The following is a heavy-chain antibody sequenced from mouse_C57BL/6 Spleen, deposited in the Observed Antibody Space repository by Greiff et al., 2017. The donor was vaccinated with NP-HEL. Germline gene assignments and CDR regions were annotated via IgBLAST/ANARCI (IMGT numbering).Heavy chain of an antibody. J-gene: IGHJ2*01. CDR3: ARVFAWPYYFDY. CDR2: ISYDGSN. V-gene: IGHV3-6*01. CDR1: GYSITSGYY. Sequence: EVQLVESGPGLVKPSQSLSLTCSVTGYSITSGYYWNWIRQFPGNKLEWMGYISYDGSNNYNPSLKNRISITRDTSKNQFFLKLNSVTTEDTATYYCARVFAWPYYFDYWGQGTTLTVSS.